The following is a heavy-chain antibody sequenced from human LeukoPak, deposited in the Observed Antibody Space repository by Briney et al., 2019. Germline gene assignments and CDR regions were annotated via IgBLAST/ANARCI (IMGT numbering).Heavy chain of an antibody. V-gene: IGHV3-33*01. CDR1: GFTFSSHG. D-gene: IGHD1-26*01. CDR2: IWYDGSNK. CDR3: ARASGGAQIDY. J-gene: IGHJ4*02. Sequence: GRSLRLSCATSGFTFSSHGMHWVRQAPSKGLGGGAVIWYDGSNKYYADSVKGRFTISRDNSKNTLYLQMNSLRAEDTAVYYCARASGGAQIDYWGQGTLVTVSS.